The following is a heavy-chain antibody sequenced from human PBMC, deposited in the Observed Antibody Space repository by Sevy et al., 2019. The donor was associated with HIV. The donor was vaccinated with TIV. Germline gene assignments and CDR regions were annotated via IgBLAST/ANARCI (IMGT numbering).Heavy chain of an antibody. V-gene: IGHV3-23*01. CDR3: AKGYCSGGSCPRDYYYYGMDV. CDR1: GFTFSSYA. CDR2: ISGSGGST. J-gene: IGHJ6*02. D-gene: IGHD2-15*01. Sequence: GGSLRLSCAASGFTFSSYAMSWVRQAPGKGLEWVSAISGSGGSTYYADSVEGRFTVSRDNSKNTLYLEMNSLRADDTALYYCAKGYCSGGSCPRDYYYYGMDVWGQGTTVTVSS.